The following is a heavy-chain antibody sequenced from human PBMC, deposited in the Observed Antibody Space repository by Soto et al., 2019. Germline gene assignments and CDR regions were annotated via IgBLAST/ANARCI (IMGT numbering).Heavy chain of an antibody. V-gene: IGHV3-23*01. J-gene: IGHJ4*02. Sequence: EVQLLESGGDLVQPGRSQRLSCAASGFTFSNYAMSWVRQAPGQGLDWVSAISGSGGTTYYADSVKGRFTISRDNSKNTLFLQMNSLRAEDAAVYYCAKFFVETGSNSGWPWSFHYWGQGTLVTVSS. CDR3: AKFFVETGSNSGWPWSFHY. CDR1: GFTFSNYA. CDR2: ISGSGGTT. D-gene: IGHD6-25*01.